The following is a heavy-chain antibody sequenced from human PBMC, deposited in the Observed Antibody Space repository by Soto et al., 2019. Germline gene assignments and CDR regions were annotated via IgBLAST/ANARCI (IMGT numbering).Heavy chain of an antibody. Sequence: SETLSLTCTVSGGSISSYYWSWIRQPPGKGLEWIGYIYYSGSTNYNPSLKSRVTISADTSKNQFSLKLSSVTAADTAVYYCARDRVPLRYFDWLSEGYYYMDVWGKGTTVTV. CDR2: IYYSGST. D-gene: IGHD3-9*01. V-gene: IGHV4-59*01. CDR1: GGSISSYY. J-gene: IGHJ6*03. CDR3: ARDRVPLRYFDWLSEGYYYMDV.